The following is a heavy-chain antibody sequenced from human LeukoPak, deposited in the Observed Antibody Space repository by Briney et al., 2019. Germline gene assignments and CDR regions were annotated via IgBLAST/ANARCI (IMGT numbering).Heavy chain of an antibody. CDR2: IYYSGST. J-gene: IGHJ5*02. D-gene: IGHD6-13*01. CDR3: ARAAAGGNWFDP. CDR1: GGSISSGDYY. Sequence: SETLSLTCTVSGGSISSGDYYWSWIRQPPGKGLEWIGYIYYSGSTYYNPSLKSRVTISVDRSKNQFSLKLSSVTAADTAVYYCARAAAGGNWFDPWGQGTLVTVSS. V-gene: IGHV4-30-4*01.